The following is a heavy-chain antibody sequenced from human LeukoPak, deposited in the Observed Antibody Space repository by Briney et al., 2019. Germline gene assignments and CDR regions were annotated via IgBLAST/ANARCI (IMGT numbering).Heavy chain of an antibody. CDR1: AFSFRSYG. D-gene: IGHD1-26*01. CDR3: AKDSWEVGATSEIDY. V-gene: IGHV3-30*02. CDR2: IRYDGSDK. Sequence: PGGSLRLSCAASAFSFRSYGMHWVRQAPGKGLEWVAFIRYDGSDKYYADSVKGRFTISRDNSKNTLYLQMNSLRAEDTAVYYCAKDSWEVGATSEIDYWGQGTLVTVSS. J-gene: IGHJ4*02.